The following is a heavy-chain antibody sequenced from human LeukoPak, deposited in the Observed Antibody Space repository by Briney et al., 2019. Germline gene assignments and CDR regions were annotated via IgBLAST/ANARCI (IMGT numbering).Heavy chain of an antibody. CDR1: GFTFSSYG. CDR3: ASTGRYGSGSYLFDY. D-gene: IGHD3-10*01. CDR2: ISGSGGST. J-gene: IGHJ4*02. V-gene: IGHV3-23*01. Sequence: GGSLRLSCAASGFTFSSYGMSWVRQAPGKGLEWVSAISGSGGSTYYADSVKGRFTISRDNSKNTLYLQMNSLRAEDTAVYYCASTGRYGSGSYLFDYWGQGTLVTVSS.